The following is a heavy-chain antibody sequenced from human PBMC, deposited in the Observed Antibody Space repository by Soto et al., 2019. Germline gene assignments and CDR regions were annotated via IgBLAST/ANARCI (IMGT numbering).Heavy chain of an antibody. Sequence: WIRQPPGKGLEWVSYISSSSSTIYYADSVKGRFTISRDNAKNSLYLQMNSLRAEDTAVYYCARDSYSTRDAFDIWGQGTMVTVSS. V-gene: IGHV3-48*01. CDR3: ARDSYSTRDAFDI. D-gene: IGHD6-13*01. CDR2: ISSSSSTI. J-gene: IGHJ3*02.